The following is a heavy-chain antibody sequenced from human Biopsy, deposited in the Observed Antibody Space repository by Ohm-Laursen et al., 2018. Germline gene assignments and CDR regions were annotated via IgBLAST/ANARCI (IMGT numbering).Heavy chain of an antibody. J-gene: IGHJ4*02. CDR3: ARGPHSGSHSCFDY. CDR2: IIPMFGTA. D-gene: IGHD1-26*01. CDR1: GGTFINYA. Sequence: SSVKVSCEASGGTFINYATSWVRQAPGQGLEWMGGIIPMFGTANYAQMFQGRVTISADESTSTSYMELSSLTTEDTAIYYCARGPHSGSHSCFDYWGRGTLVTVSS. V-gene: IGHV1-69*01.